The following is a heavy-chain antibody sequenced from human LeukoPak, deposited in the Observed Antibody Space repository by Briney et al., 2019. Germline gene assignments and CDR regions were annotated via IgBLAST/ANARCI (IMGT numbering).Heavy chain of an antibody. CDR2: IVVGSGNT. CDR3: AADRKFAAAEF. V-gene: IGHV1-58*01. Sequence: PVKVSCKASGFTFTSSAVQWVRQARGQRLEWIGWIVVGSGNTNYAQKFQERVTITRDMSTSTAYMELSSLRSEDTAVYYCAADRKFAAAEFWGQGTLVTVSS. D-gene: IGHD6-13*01. CDR1: GFTFTSSA. J-gene: IGHJ4*02.